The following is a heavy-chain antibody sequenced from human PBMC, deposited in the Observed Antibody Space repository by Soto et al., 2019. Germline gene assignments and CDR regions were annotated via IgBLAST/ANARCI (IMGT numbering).Heavy chain of an antibody. CDR2: ISGSGGST. D-gene: IGHD3-10*01. CDR3: AKTNRELLLFWEYCYLDS. CDR1: GFTFSSYA. Sequence: EVQLLESGGGLVQPGGSLRLSCAASGFTFSSYAMSWVRQAPGKGLEWVSAISGSGGSTYYADSVKGRFTISRDNSKSTMYLQMNRLRAEDTAVYYCAKTNRELLLFWEYCYLDSGGQGPLVTVSS. V-gene: IGHV3-23*01. J-gene: IGHJ4*02.